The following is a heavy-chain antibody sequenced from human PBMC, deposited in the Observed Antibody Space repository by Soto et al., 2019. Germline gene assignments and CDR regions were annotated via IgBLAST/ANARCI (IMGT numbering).Heavy chain of an antibody. CDR1: GGTFSSYA. CDR2: IIPISDTT. J-gene: IGHJ6*02. CDR3: ARSQGSSTSLEIYYYYCYGMDV. Sequence: QVQLVQSGAEVKKPGSSVKVSCKASGGTFSSYAISWVRQAPGQGLEWMGGIIPISDTTNYAQKFQGRVTMTADASTSTAYMELSSLRSEDTAVYYCARSQGSSTSLEIYYYYCYGMDVWGQGTTVTVSS. D-gene: IGHD2-2*01. V-gene: IGHV1-69*01.